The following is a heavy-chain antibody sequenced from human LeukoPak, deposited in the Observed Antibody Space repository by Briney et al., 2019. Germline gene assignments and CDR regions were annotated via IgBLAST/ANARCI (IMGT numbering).Heavy chain of an antibody. D-gene: IGHD1-14*01. V-gene: IGHV3-21*01. CDR3: ARLSGRTPNLLFDY. Sequence: PGGSLRLSCAASGFTFSSYSMNWVRQAPGKGLEWVSSISSSSSYIYYADSVKGRFTISRNNAKNSLYLQMNSLRAEDTAVYYCARLSGRTPNLLFDYWGQGTLVTVSS. J-gene: IGHJ4*02. CDR2: ISSSSSYI. CDR1: GFTFSSYS.